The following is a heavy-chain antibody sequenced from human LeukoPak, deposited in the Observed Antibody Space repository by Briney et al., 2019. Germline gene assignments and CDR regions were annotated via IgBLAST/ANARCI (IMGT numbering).Heavy chain of an antibody. CDR2: IKQDGSEK. J-gene: IGHJ6*02. V-gene: IGHV3-7*05. CDR3: AGGTGMDV. Sequence: PGGSLRLSCAASGVTFSSYWMMWVHQAPGKGLEWVAGIKQDGSEKYYVDFVKGRFSISRDNAKNSLYLQMNSLGADDTAIYYCAGGTGMDVWGQGTTVTVSS. D-gene: IGHD1-1*01. CDR1: GVTFSSYW.